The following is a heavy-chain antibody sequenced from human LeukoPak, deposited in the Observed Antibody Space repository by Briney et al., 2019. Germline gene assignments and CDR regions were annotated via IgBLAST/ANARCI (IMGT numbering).Heavy chain of an antibody. CDR1: GFTFSSYA. CDR2: ISGSGGST. J-gene: IGHJ4*02. V-gene: IGHV3-23*01. Sequence: PGGSLRLSCAASGFTFSSYAMSWVRQAPGKGLEWVSAISGSGGSTYYADSVKGRFTISRDNSKNTLYLQMNSLRAEDTAVYYCAKDGSRHYYDSSGYPYWGQGTLVTVSS. D-gene: IGHD3-22*01. CDR3: AKDGSRHYYDSSGYPY.